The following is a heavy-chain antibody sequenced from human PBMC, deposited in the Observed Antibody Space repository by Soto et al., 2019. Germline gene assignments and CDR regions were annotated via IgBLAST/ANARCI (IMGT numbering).Heavy chain of an antibody. D-gene: IGHD3-3*01. CDR3: ARGGQDFWSGPFDY. CDR2: IDNSGST. CDR1: GGSISNYF. Sequence: TSETLSLTCTVSGGSISNYFCNCIRQPAGKGLEWIGRIDNSGSTNYNPSLKSRITMSADTSRNQFYLKLNSVTAADTAVYYCARGGQDFWSGPFDYWGQGALVTASS. J-gene: IGHJ4*02. V-gene: IGHV4-4*07.